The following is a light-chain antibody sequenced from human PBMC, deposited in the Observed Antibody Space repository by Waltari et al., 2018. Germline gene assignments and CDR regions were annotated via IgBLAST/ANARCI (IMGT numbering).Light chain of an antibody. V-gene: IGKV3-20*01. CDR1: QSIGKY. J-gene: IGKJ1*01. CDR2: ASS. CDR3: QKNEALPAT. Sequence: EIVLTQSPAPLSLSPGESATLSCRASQSIGKYLIWYQQKPRQAPRLLIYASSIRATGIPDRFSGSGSGTDFSLTISSLEPEDFAVYYCQKNEALPATFGQGTKVEIK.